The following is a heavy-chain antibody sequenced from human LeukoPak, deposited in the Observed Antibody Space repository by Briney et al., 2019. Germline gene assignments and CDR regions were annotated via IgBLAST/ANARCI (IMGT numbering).Heavy chain of an antibody. CDR1: GFTFSSYG. J-gene: IGHJ4*02. CDR3: AKGDNYYGSGSLDY. CDR2: IRYDGSNK. D-gene: IGHD3-10*01. V-gene: IGHV3-30*02. Sequence: PGGSLRLSCAASGFTFSSYGMHWVRQAPGKGLEWVAFIRYDGSNKYYADSVKGRFTISRDNSKNTLYLQMNSLRAEDTAVYYCAKGDNYYGSGSLDYWGQGTLVTVSS.